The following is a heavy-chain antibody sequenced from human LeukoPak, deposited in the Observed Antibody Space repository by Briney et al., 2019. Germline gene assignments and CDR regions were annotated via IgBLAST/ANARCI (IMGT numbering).Heavy chain of an antibody. CDR1: GFTFSTYS. CDR2: ITGSSRTI. Sequence: PGGTLRLSCAASGFTFSTYSMIWVRQAPGKGLEWISYITGSSRTIYYADSVKGRFTISRDKAKNSLFLQMNSLRDEDTAIYYCARDRGTGWAIDYWGQGTLVTVSS. J-gene: IGHJ4*02. D-gene: IGHD6-19*01. CDR3: ARDRGTGWAIDY. V-gene: IGHV3-48*02.